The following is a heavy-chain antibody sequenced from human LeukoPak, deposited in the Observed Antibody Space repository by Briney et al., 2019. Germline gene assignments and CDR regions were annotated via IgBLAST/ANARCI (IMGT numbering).Heavy chain of an antibody. Sequence: GGSLRLSRVASGFTFSNFWMHWVRQAPGKGLEWLANIKEDGSAKHYPDSVKGRFTISRDNAKNSLYLQMDSLRAEDTAIYYCARIRGGYWGQGTLVTVSS. CDR2: IKEDGSAK. CDR1: GFTFSNFW. V-gene: IGHV3-7*01. J-gene: IGHJ4*02. CDR3: ARIRGGY. D-gene: IGHD3-10*01.